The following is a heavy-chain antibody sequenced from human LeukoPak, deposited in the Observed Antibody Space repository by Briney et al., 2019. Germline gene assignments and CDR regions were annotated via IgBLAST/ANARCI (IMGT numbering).Heavy chain of an antibody. CDR1: GYTFTGHY. Sequence: ASVKVSCKASGYTFTGHYTHWVRQAPGQGLEWIGWINPNSGGTNYAQKFQGWVTMTRDTSISTAYMELSRLRSDDTAVYYCARTWFGEFNDASDIWGQGTMVTVSS. CDR3: ARTWFGEFNDASDI. CDR2: INPNSGGT. J-gene: IGHJ3*02. D-gene: IGHD3-10*01. V-gene: IGHV1-2*04.